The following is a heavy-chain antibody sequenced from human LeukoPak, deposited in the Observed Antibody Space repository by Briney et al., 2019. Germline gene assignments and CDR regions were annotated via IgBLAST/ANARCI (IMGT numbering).Heavy chain of an antibody. V-gene: IGHV4-59*01. CDR1: GGSISSYY. CDR3: ARVEDGYFDY. D-gene: IGHD5-24*01. CDR2: IYYSGST. Sequence: SETLSLTCTVSGGSISSYYWSWIRQPPGKGLEWIGYIYYSGSTNYNPSLKSQVTISVDTSKNQFSLKLSSVTAADTAVYYCARVEDGYFDYWGQGTLVTVSS. J-gene: IGHJ4*02.